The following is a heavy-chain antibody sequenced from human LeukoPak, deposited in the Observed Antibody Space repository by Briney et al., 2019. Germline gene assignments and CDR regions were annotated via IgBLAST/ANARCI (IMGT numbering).Heavy chain of an antibody. CDR2: IYGGGIT. V-gene: IGHV3-66*02. CDR3: ARVDSSGRRKHYFDY. J-gene: IGHJ4*02. CDR1: GFTISNNY. Sequence: GGSLRLSCAASGFTISNNYMTWVRQAPGKGPEWVSVIYGGGITNYADSVEGRFTISRDNSQNTLYLQMDSLTTEDTAVYYCARVDSSGRRKHYFDYWGQGALVTVSS. D-gene: IGHD3-22*01.